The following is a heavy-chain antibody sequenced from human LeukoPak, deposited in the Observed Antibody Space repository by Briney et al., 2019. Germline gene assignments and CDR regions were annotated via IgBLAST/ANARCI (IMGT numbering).Heavy chain of an antibody. D-gene: IGHD2-21*01. CDR2: ISYDGSNK. Sequence: GGSLRLSCAASGFTFSSYAMHWVRQAPGKGLEWVAVISYDGSNKYYADSVKGRFTISRDNSKNTLYLQMNSLRAEDTAVYYYARVPSDRLGEDYWGQGTLVTVSS. CDR3: ARVPSDRLGEDY. CDR1: GFTFSSYA. V-gene: IGHV3-30-3*01. J-gene: IGHJ4*02.